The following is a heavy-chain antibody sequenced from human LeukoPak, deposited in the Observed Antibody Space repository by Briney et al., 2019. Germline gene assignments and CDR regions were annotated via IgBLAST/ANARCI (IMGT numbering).Heavy chain of an antibody. V-gene: IGHV3-23*01. Sequence: GGSLRLSCAASGFTFSSYAMSWVRQAPGKGLEWVSAISGSGGSTYYADSVKGRFTISRDNSKNTLYLQMNSLRAKDTAVYYCAKDPVADLEYFDYWGQGTLVTVSS. CDR1: GFTFSSYA. D-gene: IGHD6-19*01. CDR3: AKDPVADLEYFDY. J-gene: IGHJ4*02. CDR2: ISGSGGST.